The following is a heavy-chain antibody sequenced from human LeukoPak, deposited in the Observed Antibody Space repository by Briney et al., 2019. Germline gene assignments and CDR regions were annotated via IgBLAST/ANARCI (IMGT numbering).Heavy chain of an antibody. V-gene: IGHV3-7*01. Sequence: GGSLRLSCAASGFTFSAYWMSWVRQAPGKGLEWLANIKQDGSDKQYVDSVKGRFAISRDNAKTSVYLQMNSLRAEDTALYYCVSTRRSSPFDNWGQGTLVTVSS. CDR1: GFTFSAYW. J-gene: IGHJ4*02. D-gene: IGHD1-1*01. CDR2: IKQDGSDK. CDR3: VSTRRSSPFDN.